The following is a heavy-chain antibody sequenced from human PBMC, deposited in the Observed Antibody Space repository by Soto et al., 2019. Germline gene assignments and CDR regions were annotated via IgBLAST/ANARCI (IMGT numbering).Heavy chain of an antibody. CDR2: IIPIFGTA. D-gene: IGHD5-12*01. CDR1: GGTFSSYA. CDR3: ARRGEAGWLQLRDYYYYGMDV. J-gene: IGHJ6*02. Sequence: QVQLVQSGAEVKKPGSSVKVSCKASGGTFSSYAISWVRQAPGQGLEWMGGIIPIFGTANYAQKFQGRVMITADESTSTAYMELSSLRSEDTAVYYCARRGEAGWLQLRDYYYYGMDVWGQGTTVTVSS. V-gene: IGHV1-69*01.